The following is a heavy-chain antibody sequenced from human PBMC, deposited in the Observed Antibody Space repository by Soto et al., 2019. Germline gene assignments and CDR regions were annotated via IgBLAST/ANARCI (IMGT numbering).Heavy chain of an antibody. D-gene: IGHD2-8*02. Sequence: TSETLSLTCTVSGGSFNPYYWSWIRQPPGKGLEWIGYIFYSGSTNYNPSLKSRVTISVDTSKNQFSLKLTSVTAADTAVYYCARDKITGLFDYWGQGTLVTAPQ. J-gene: IGHJ4*02. CDR3: ARDKITGLFDY. CDR2: IFYSGST. CDR1: GGSFNPYY. V-gene: IGHV4-59*12.